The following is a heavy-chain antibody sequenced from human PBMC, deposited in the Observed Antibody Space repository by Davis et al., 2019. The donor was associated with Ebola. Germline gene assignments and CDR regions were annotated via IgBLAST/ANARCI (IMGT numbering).Heavy chain of an antibody. Sequence: ASVKVSCKASGGTFSSYAISWVRQAPGQGLEWMGWISAYNGNTNYAQKLQGRVTMTTDTSTSTAYMELRSLRSDDTAVYYCARQTVKHQVRGMDVWGQGTTVTVSS. D-gene: IGHD1-1*01. CDR3: ARQTVKHQVRGMDV. CDR1: GGTFSSYA. J-gene: IGHJ6*02. CDR2: ISAYNGNT. V-gene: IGHV1-18*01.